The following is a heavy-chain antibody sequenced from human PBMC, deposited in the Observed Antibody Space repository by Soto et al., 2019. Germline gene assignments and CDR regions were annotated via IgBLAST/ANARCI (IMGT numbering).Heavy chain of an antibody. V-gene: IGHV1-46*01. CDR3: ARLGSHNYYDSSGYYGSFDY. D-gene: IGHD3-22*01. CDR2: INPSGGST. Sequence: ASVKVSCKASGYTFTSYYMHWVRQAPGQGFEWMGIINPSGGSTSYAQKFQGRVTMTRDTSTSTVYMELSSLRSEDTAVYYCARLGSHNYYDSSGYYGSFDYWGQGTLVTVSS. J-gene: IGHJ4*02. CDR1: GYTFTSYY.